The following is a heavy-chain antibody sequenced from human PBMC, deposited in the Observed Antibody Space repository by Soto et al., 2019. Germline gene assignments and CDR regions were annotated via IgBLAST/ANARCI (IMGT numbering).Heavy chain of an antibody. J-gene: IGHJ3*02. CDR1: GYTFTSYG. Sequence: QVQLVQSGPEVKKPGASVKVSCKASGYTFTSYGISWVRQAPGQGLEWMGWISTYNGNPNYAQKFQGRVTMTTDTSTSTAYMELRSLRSDDTAVFYCASAPLYSTSLKNAFDIWGQGTVITVSS. V-gene: IGHV1-18*01. CDR3: ASAPLYSTSLKNAFDI. D-gene: IGHD2-2*01. CDR2: ISTYNGNP.